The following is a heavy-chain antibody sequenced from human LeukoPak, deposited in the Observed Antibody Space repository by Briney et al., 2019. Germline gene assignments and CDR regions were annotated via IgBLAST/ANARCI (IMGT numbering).Heavy chain of an antibody. Sequence: ASVKVSCKASGYTFTSYGISWMRQAPGQGLEWTGWISAYNGNTNYAQKLQGRVTVTTDTSTSTAYMELRSLRSDDTAVYYCARVPHLEWLLYYYYGMDVWGQGTTVTVSS. D-gene: IGHD3-3*01. CDR2: ISAYNGNT. CDR1: GYTFTSYG. J-gene: IGHJ6*02. V-gene: IGHV1-18*01. CDR3: ARVPHLEWLLYYYYGMDV.